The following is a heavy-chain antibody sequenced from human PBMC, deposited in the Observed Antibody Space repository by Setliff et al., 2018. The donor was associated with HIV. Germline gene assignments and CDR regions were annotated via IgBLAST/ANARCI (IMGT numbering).Heavy chain of an antibody. CDR2: ISAYNGNT. J-gene: IGHJ6*03. CDR3: ARGNTMNYYYMDV. CDR1: GGTFSNYG. V-gene: IGHV1-18*01. D-gene: IGHD3-22*01. Sequence: ASVKVSCKASGGTFSNYGMSWVRQAPGQGLEWMGWISAYNGNTNYAQKLQGRVTMTTDTSTSTAYMELRSLRSDDTAVYYCARGNTMNYYYMDVWGKGTTVTVSS.